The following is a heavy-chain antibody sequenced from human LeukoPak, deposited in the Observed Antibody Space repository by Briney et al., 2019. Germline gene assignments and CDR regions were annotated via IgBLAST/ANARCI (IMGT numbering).Heavy chain of an antibody. D-gene: IGHD2-15*01. Sequence: SETLSLTCAVYGGSFSGYHWSWIRQPPGKGLEWIGEINHSGSTNYNPSLKSRVTISVDTSKNQFSLKLSSVTAADTAVYYCARGRSMVGIVVVVAALRKNWFDPWGQGTLVTVSS. J-gene: IGHJ5*02. V-gene: IGHV4-34*01. CDR3: ARGRSMVGIVVVVAALRKNWFDP. CDR2: INHSGST. CDR1: GGSFSGYH.